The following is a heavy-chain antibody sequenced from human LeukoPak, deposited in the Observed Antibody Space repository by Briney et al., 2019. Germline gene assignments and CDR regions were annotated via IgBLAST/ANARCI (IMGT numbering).Heavy chain of an antibody. CDR3: AKDRGYSSGWYSRDAFDI. CDR1: GFTFSSYA. J-gene: IGHJ3*02. Sequence: GGSLRLSCADSGFTFSSYAMSWVRQAPGKGLEWVSGISGSGGSTYYADSVKGRFTISRDNSKNTLYLKMNSLRAEDTGVYYCAKDRGYSSGWYSRDAFDIWGQGTMVTVSS. D-gene: IGHD6-19*01. V-gene: IGHV3-23*01. CDR2: ISGSGGST.